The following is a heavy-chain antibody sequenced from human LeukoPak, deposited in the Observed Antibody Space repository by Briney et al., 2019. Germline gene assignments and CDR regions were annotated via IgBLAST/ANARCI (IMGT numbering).Heavy chain of an antibody. CDR1: GFTFSDYY. D-gene: IGHD6-19*01. CDR2: ISSSGSTI. J-gene: IGHJ3*02. V-gene: IGHV3-11*01. Sequence: PGGSLRLSCAASGFTFSDYYMSWIRQAPGKGLEWVSYISSSGSTIYYADSVKGRFTISRDNAKSSLYLQMNSLRAEDTAVYYCARESYSSGWYFAFDIWGQGTMVTVSS. CDR3: ARESYSSGWYFAFDI.